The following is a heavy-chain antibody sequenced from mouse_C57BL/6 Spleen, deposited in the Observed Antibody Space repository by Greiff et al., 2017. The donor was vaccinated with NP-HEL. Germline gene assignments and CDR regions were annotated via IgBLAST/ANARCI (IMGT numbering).Heavy chain of an antibody. CDR3: VRHAGYYPYYAMDY. D-gene: IGHD2-3*01. V-gene: IGHV10-1*01. CDR2: IRSKSNNYAT. CDR1: GFSFNTYA. Sequence: EVNVVESGGGLVQPKGSLKLSCAASGFSFNTYAMNWVRQAPGKGSEWVARIRSKSNNYATYYADSVKDRFTISRDDSESMLYLQMNNLKTEDTAMYYCVRHAGYYPYYAMDYWGQGTSVTVSS. J-gene: IGHJ4*01.